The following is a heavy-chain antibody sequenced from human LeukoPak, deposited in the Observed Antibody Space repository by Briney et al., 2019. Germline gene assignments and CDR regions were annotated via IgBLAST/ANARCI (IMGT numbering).Heavy chain of an antibody. J-gene: IGHJ4*02. Sequence: ASXKVSCKASGYTFTRYDINWVRQATGQGLEWMGWMNPNSGNTGYAQKFQGRVTITRNTSISTAYMELSSLRSEDTAVYYCARGDTIFGVVSIGGYWGQGTLVTVSS. CDR2: MNPNSGNT. CDR1: GYTFTRYD. V-gene: IGHV1-8*03. CDR3: ARGDTIFGVVSIGGY. D-gene: IGHD3-3*01.